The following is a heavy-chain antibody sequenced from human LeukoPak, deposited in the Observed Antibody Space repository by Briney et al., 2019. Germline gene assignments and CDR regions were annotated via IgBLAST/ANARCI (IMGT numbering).Heavy chain of an antibody. D-gene: IGHD6-19*01. CDR2: IGIAGDT. Sequence: GESLKISCKGSGYSFTSYWIGWVRQMPGKGLEWVSAIGIAGDTHYPDSVKGRFSISRENAKNSVYLQMSSLRVGDTAVYYCVRGGIQVRGIDLFDYWGQGTLVTVSS. CDR3: VRGGIQVRGIDLFDY. CDR1: GYSFTSYW. V-gene: IGHV3-13*01. J-gene: IGHJ4*02.